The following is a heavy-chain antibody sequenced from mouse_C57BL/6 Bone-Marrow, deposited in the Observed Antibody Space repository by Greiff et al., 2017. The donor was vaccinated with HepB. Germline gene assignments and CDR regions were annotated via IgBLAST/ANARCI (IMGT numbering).Heavy chain of an antibody. D-gene: IGHD3-2*02. CDR3: ASCSSGYLGYCYAMDY. V-gene: IGHV14-2*01. J-gene: IGHJ4*01. Sequence: VQLQQSGAELVKPGASVKLSCTASGFNINDYYMHWVKQRTEQGLEWIGRIDPEDGETNYAPKFQGKATITADTSSNTAYLQLSSLTSEDTAVYYCASCSSGYLGYCYAMDYWGQGTSVTVSA. CDR1: GFNINDYY. CDR2: IDPEDGET.